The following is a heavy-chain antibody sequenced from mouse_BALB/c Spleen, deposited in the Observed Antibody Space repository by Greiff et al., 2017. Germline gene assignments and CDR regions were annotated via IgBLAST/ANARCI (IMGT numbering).Heavy chain of an antibody. V-gene: IGHV5-6-5*01. CDR1: GFTFSSYA. CDR2: ISSGGST. Sequence: EVQLVESGGGLVKPGGSLKLSCAASGFTFSSYAMSWVRQTPEKRLEWVASISSGGSTYYPDSVKGRFTISRDNARNILYLQMSSLRSEDTAMYYCASLITTVVAPFDYWGQGTTLTVSS. J-gene: IGHJ2*01. CDR3: ASLITTVVAPFDY. D-gene: IGHD1-1*01.